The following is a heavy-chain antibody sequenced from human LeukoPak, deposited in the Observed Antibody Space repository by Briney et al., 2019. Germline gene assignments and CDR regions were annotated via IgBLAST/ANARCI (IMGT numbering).Heavy chain of an antibody. D-gene: IGHD3-16*01. CDR2: ITSGGAST. CDR1: GFSLSEYY. Sequence: GGSLRLSCDASGFSLSEYYMSWMRHSPGKGLEWISYITSGGASTNYADSVKGRFTISRDKAKNSVALQLNSLRAEDTAVYDCTRQRRGTYYAFDSWGQGTLVTVSS. CDR3: TRQRRGTYYAFDS. V-gene: IGHV3-11*01. J-gene: IGHJ4*02.